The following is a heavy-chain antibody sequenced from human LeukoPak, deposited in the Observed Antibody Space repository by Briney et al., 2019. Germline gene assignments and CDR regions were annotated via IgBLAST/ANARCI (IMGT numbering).Heavy chain of an antibody. J-gene: IGHJ4*02. CDR2: ISRSSHTI. Sequence: GWSLRLSCAASGFTFSDHEMNWVRQAPAKGLEWLSYISRSSHTIFYADSVKGRFTISRDNAKNSLNLQMNSLRAEDTAVYYCARESAVTGKPPSFDYWGQGTLVTVSS. D-gene: IGHD2-21*02. V-gene: IGHV3-48*03. CDR1: GFTFSDHE. CDR3: ARESAVTGKPPSFDY.